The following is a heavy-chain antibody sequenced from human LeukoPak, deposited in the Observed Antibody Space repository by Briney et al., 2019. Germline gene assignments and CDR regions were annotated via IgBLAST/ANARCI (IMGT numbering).Heavy chain of an antibody. CDR1: GGSVSSGSYY. CDR2: IYYSGST. Sequence: SETLSLTCTVSGGSVSSGSYYWSWIRQPPGKGLEWIGYIYYSGSTYYNPSLKSRVTISVDTSKNQFSLKLSSVTAADTAVYYCARGHFIVYWGQGTLVTVSS. D-gene: IGHD2/OR15-2a*01. J-gene: IGHJ4*02. CDR3: ARGHFIVY. V-gene: IGHV4-30-4*01.